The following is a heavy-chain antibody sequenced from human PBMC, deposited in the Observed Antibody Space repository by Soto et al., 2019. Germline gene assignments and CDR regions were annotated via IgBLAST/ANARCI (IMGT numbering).Heavy chain of an antibody. V-gene: IGHV3-30*03. D-gene: IGHD6-25*01. CDR3: VAALFDY. Sequence: QVQLVESGGGVVQPGRSLRLSCAASGFTFSSYGMHWVRQAPGKGLEWVAVIPYDGSNKYYADSVKGRFTISRDNSKNTLYLQMNSLRAEDTAVYYCVAALFDYWGQGTLVTVSS. J-gene: IGHJ4*02. CDR1: GFTFSSYG. CDR2: IPYDGSNK.